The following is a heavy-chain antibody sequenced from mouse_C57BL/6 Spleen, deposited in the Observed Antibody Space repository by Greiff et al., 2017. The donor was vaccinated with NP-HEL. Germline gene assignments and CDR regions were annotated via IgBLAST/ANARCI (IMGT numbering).Heavy chain of an antibody. CDR1: GYTFTSYW. CDR3: ARSLSTMVTREFAY. J-gene: IGHJ3*01. D-gene: IGHD2-2*01. V-gene: IGHV1-53*01. CDR2: INPSNGGT. Sequence: VQLQQPGTELVKPGASVKLSCKASGYTFTSYWMHWVKQRPGQGLEWIGNINPSNGGTNYNEKFKSKATLTVEKSSSTAYMQLSSLTSEDSAVYYCARSLSTMVTREFAYWGQGTLVTVSA.